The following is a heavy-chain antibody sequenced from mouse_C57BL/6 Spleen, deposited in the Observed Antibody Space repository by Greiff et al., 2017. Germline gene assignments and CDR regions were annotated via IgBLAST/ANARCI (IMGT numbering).Heavy chain of an antibody. J-gene: IGHJ2*01. CDR3: TRGDSSGTFDY. CDR2: ISSGGDYI. Sequence: EVKVVESGEGLVKPGGSLKLSCAASGFTFSSYAMSWVRQTPEKRLEWVAYISSGGDYIYYADTVKGRFTISRDNARNTLYLQMSSLKSEDTAMYYCTRGDSSGTFDYWGQGTTLTVSS. V-gene: IGHV5-9-1*02. D-gene: IGHD3-2*02. CDR1: GFTFSSYA.